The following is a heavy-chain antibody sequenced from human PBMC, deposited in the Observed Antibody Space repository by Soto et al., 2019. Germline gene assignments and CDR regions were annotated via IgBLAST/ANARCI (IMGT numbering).Heavy chain of an antibody. V-gene: IGHV3-64*01. CDR3: ARVCSTTSCYGAFDI. CDR2: ISGDGRST. CDR1: GFTFSTYA. J-gene: IGHJ3*02. D-gene: IGHD2-2*01. Sequence: EVQLVESGGGLVQPGGSLRLSCAASGFTFSTYAMHWVRQAPGKGLEYVSLISGDGRSTYYANSVKGRFTISRDNSKNTLYLQMGSLRAEDMAVHYCARVCSTTSCYGAFDIWGQGTMVIVSS.